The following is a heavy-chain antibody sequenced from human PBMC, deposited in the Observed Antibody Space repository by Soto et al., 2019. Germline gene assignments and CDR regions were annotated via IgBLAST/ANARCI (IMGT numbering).Heavy chain of an antibody. V-gene: IGHV3-9*01. Sequence: EVQLVESGGGLVQPGRSLRLSCAASGFTFGDYAMQWVRQAPGKGLEWVSAISWNSGSIDYADSVKGRFTISRDNAKNSLYLQMNSLRAEDTAVFYCARDLNKPPIFGVVSGQHIDYWGKGALVTVSS. CDR1: GFTFGDYA. J-gene: IGHJ4*02. CDR3: ARDLNKPPIFGVVSGQHIDY. CDR2: ISWNSGSI. D-gene: IGHD3-3*01.